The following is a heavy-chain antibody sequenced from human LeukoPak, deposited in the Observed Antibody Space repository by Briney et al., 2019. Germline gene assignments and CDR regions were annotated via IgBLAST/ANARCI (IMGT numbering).Heavy chain of an antibody. D-gene: IGHD5-18*01. V-gene: IGHV1-69*04. CDR3: ARDPAIYSPRYGYYFGY. J-gene: IGHJ4*03. CDR2: IIPILGIA. CDR1: GGTFSSYA. Sequence: GASVKVSCKASGGTFSSYAISWVRQAPGQGLEWMGRIIPILGIANYAQKFQGRVTITADKSTSTAYMELSSLRSEDTAVYYCARDPAIYSPRYGYYFGYWGPGNPVHVSS.